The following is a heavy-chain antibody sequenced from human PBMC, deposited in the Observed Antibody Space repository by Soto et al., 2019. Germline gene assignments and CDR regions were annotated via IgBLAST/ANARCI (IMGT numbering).Heavy chain of an antibody. CDR1: GFSFSDFY. D-gene: IGHD6-19*01. J-gene: IGHJ4*02. V-gene: IGHV3-11*01. CDR3: VTPFSLYRSSYIDF. Sequence: PGGSLRLSCAASGFSFSDFYMSWIRQAPGKGLQWVSYISPSGNTKYYAESVKGRFTIPRDNAKNSLPLEMHSLRAEDTAVYYCVTPFSLYRSSYIDFCAQGTLVTVS. CDR2: ISPSGNTK.